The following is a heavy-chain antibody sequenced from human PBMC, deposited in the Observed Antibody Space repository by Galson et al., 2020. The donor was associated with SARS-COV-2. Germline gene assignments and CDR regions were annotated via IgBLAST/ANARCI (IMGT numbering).Heavy chain of an antibody. CDR2: IYGGGDST. CDR3: ARVLGDDYNRNRLDI. D-gene: IGHD4-4*01. CDR1: GLTVTSNS. V-gene: IGHV3-66*01. Sequence: GGSLRLSCAASGLTVTSNSMSWLRQVPGKGLEWVSVIYGGGDSTHYADSVQGRFSISRDSSKNTLNLQMNSLRADDTAVYYCARVLGDDYNRNRLDIWGQGTMVTVSS. J-gene: IGHJ3*02.